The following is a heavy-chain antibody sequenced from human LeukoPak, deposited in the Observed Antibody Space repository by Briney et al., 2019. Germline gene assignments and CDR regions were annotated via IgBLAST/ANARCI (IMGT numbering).Heavy chain of an antibody. CDR2: IYHSGGT. V-gene: IGHV4-4*02. CDR3: ARGALFGLVLDY. J-gene: IGHJ4*02. CDR1: GGSISSSNW. D-gene: IGHD6-19*01. Sequence: PSGTLSLTCAVSGGSISSSNWWSWVRQPPGKGLEWIGEIYHSGGTNYNPSLKSRVTISVDTSKNQFSLKLNSVTAADTAVYYCARGALFGLVLDYWGQGILVTVSS.